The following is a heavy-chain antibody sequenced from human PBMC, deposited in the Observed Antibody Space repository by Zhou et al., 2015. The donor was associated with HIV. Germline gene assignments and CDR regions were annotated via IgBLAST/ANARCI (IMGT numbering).Heavy chain of an antibody. CDR3: ARGYDCSSTSCSHYYYYGMDV. D-gene: IGHD2-2*01. V-gene: IGHV1-69*12. Sequence: QVQLVQSGAEVKKPGSSVKVSCKASGGTFSSYAISWVRQAPGQGLEWMGGIIPIFGTANYAQKFQGRVTITADESTSTAYMELSSLRSEDTAVYYCARGYDCSSTSCSHYYYYGMDVWGQGTTVTVSS. CDR1: GGTFSSYA. J-gene: IGHJ6*02. CDR2: IIPIFGTA.